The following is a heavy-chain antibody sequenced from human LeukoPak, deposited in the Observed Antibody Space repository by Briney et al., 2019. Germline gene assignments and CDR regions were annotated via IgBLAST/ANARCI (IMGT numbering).Heavy chain of an antibody. CDR1: GFTFSSYG. D-gene: IGHD6-13*01. J-gene: IGHJ4*02. Sequence: GGSLRLSCAASGFTFSSYGMHWVGQAPGKGVEEVAFRRYDGSNKYYADSVKGRFTISRDNSKNTLYLQMNSLRAEDTAVYYCAKDLSSSLDYWGQGTLITVSS. CDR2: RRYDGSNK. CDR3: AKDLSSSLDY. V-gene: IGHV3-30*02.